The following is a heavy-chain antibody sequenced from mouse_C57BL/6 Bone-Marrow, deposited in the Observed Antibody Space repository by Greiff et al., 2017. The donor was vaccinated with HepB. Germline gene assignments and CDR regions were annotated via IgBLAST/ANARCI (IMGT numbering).Heavy chain of an antibody. D-gene: IGHD3-2*02. CDR2: IDPSDSYT. CDR3: ARGAQATSYDFDY. CDR1: GYTFTSYW. V-gene: IGHV1-50*01. Sequence: VQLQQSGAELVKPGASVKLSCKASGYTFTSYWMQWVKQRPGQGLEWIGEIDPSDSYTNYNQKFKGKATLTVDTSSSTAYMQLSSLTSEDSEVYYCARGAQATSYDFDYWGQGTTLTVSS. J-gene: IGHJ2*01.